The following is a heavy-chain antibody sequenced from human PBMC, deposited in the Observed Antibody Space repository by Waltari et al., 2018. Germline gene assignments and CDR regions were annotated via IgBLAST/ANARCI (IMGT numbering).Heavy chain of an antibody. D-gene: IGHD1-20*01. J-gene: IGHJ4*02. CDR1: GFTFSSYA. CDR2: ISYDGSNK. V-gene: IGHV3-30-3*01. CDR3: ARVTGTSGYFDY. Sequence: QVQLVQSGAEVKKPGASVKVSCKASGFTFSSYAMPWVRQAPGKGLEWVAVISYDGSNKYYADSVKGLFTISRDNSKNTLYLQMNSLRAEDTAVYYCARVTGTSGYFDYWGQGTLVTVSS.